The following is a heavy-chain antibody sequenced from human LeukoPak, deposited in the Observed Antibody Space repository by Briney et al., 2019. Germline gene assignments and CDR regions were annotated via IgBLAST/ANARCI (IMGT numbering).Heavy chain of an antibody. J-gene: IGHJ5*02. D-gene: IGHD6-13*01. Sequence: GASVKVSCKASGYTFTSYGISWVGQAPGQGLEWMGWISAYNGNTNYAQKLQGRVTMTTDTSTSTAYMELRSLRSDDTAVYYCARDLYSTAAGTNWFDPWGQGTLVTVSS. CDR2: ISAYNGNT. CDR1: GYTFTSYG. V-gene: IGHV1-18*01. CDR3: ARDLYSTAAGTNWFDP.